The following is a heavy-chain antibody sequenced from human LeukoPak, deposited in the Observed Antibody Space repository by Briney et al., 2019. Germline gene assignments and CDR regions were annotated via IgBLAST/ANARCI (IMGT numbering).Heavy chain of an antibody. CDR2: MYYSGNS. J-gene: IGHJ2*01. D-gene: IGHD3-22*01. CDR1: GASIRSHY. Sequence: PSETLSLTCTVSGASIRSHYWSWIRQPPGKGLEWIGYMYYSGNSNYNPALKSRVTISVDTSKNQFSLKLSSVTAADTAVYYCARVHKEYYYDSSGYSWYFDLWGRGTLVTVSS. CDR3: ARVHKEYYYDSSGYSWYFDL. V-gene: IGHV4-59*08.